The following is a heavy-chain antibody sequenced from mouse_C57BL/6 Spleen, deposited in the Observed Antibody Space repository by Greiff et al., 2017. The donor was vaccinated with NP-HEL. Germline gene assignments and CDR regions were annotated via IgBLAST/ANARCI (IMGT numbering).Heavy chain of an antibody. D-gene: IGHD2-4*01. J-gene: IGHJ3*01. Sequence: EVQLQQSGAELVKPGASVKLSCTASGFNIKDYYMHWVKQRTEQGLEWIGRIDPEDGEPKYAPKFQGKATITADTSSNTAYLQLSSLTSEDTAVYYCATIYYDYAWVAYWGQGTLVTVSA. V-gene: IGHV14-2*01. CDR3: ATIYYDYAWVAY. CDR1: GFNIKDYY. CDR2: IDPEDGEP.